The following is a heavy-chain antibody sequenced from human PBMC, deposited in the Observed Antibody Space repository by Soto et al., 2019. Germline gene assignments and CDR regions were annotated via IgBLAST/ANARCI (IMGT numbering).Heavy chain of an antibody. D-gene: IGHD6-13*01. J-gene: IGHJ5*02. V-gene: IGHV4-59*01. CDR1: GGSISSYY. Sequence: QVQLQESGPGLVRPSETLSLTCTVSGGSISSYYWSWIRQPPGKGLEWIGYIYYSGSTNYTPSLKSRVTISVDTSKNQFSLKLSSVTAADTAVYYCARGRRYSSSWENWFDPWGQGTLVTVSS. CDR3: ARGRRYSSSWENWFDP. CDR2: IYYSGST.